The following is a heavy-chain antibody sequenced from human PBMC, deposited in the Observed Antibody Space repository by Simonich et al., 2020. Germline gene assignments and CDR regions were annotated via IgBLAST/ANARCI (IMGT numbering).Heavy chain of an antibody. CDR3: ARASRGTWWYYYFDY. V-gene: IGHV1-18*01. CDR2: ISAYKCKK. D-gene: IGHD2-15*01. CDR1: GYTFTSYG. J-gene: IGHJ4*02. Sequence: QVQLVQSGAEVKKPGASVKVSCKASGYTFTSYGISWVRQAPGQGLEWMGWISAYKCKKNYAQNVQGRVTMTTDTSTSTAYMELRSLRSDDTAVYYCARASRGTWWYYYFDYWGQGTLVTVSS.